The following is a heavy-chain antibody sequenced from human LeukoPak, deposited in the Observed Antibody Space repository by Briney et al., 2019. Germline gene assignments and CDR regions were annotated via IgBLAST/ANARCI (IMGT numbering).Heavy chain of an antibody. V-gene: IGHV3-23*01. CDR2: ISGSGGST. D-gene: IGHD3-9*01. CDR1: GFTFSSYA. J-gene: IGHJ4*02. Sequence: GGSLRLSCAASGFTFSSYAMNWVRQAPGKGLEWVSGISGSGGSTYYADSVKGRFTISRDDSKNTLYLQMNSLRAEDTAVYYCARDQLPYYDVLTGYFDAFDYWGQGTLVTVSS. CDR3: ARDQLPYYDVLTGYFDAFDY.